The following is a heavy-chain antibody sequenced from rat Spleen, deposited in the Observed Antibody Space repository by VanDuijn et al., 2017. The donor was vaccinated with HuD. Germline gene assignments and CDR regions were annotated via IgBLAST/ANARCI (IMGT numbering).Heavy chain of an antibody. Sequence: EVQLVESGGGFVQPGRSMKLSCVASGFTFNDYWMTWIRQAPGKGLEWVASITNTGDYTYYPDSMQGRFTISRDNERSTLYLQMFSLRPEDTATFYCTRGLHYGSPTFAYWGQGTLVTVSS. J-gene: IGHJ3*01. CDR3: TRGLHYGSPTFAY. V-gene: IGHV5-31*01. D-gene: IGHD1-3*01. CDR1: GFTFNDYW. CDR2: ITNTGDYT.